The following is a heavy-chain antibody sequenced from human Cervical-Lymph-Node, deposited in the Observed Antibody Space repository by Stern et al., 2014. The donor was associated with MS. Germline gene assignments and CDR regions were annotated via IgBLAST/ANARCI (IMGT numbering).Heavy chain of an antibody. CDR2: INPNSGGT. Sequence: VQLEESWAEVKAPGASVKVSCEASGYTFTGHYIHWVRQAPGQGLEWMGWINPNSGGTNYAQNFQGRVTMTRDTSIGTAYMELSRLRSDDTAVYYCARDLYNHGYAYWGQGTLVTVSS. D-gene: IGHD5-18*01. CDR3: ARDLYNHGYAY. V-gene: IGHV1-2*02. J-gene: IGHJ4*02. CDR1: GYTFTGHY.